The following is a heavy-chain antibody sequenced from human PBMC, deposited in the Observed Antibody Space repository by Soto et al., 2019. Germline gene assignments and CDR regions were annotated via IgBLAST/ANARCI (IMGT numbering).Heavy chain of an antibody. CDR3: ARDLRSQTQCLVLGVDY. Sequence: ASVKVSCKASGYTFTSYGISWVRQAPGQGLEWMGWISAYNGNTNYAQKLQGRVTMTTDTSTSTAYMELRSLRSDDTAVYYCARDLRSQTQCLVLGVDYWGQGTLVTVSS. CDR1: GYTFTSYG. V-gene: IGHV1-18*01. D-gene: IGHD6-19*01. J-gene: IGHJ4*02. CDR2: ISAYNGNT.